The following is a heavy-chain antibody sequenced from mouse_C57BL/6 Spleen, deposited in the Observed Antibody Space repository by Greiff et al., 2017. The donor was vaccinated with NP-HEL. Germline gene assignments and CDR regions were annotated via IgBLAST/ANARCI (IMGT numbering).Heavy chain of an antibody. CDR2: ISYDGSN. CDR3: AWDRDFDY. D-gene: IGHD3-3*01. CDR1: GYSITSGYY. Sequence: EVKLQESGPGLVKPSQSLSLTCSVTGYSITSGYYWNWIRQFPGNKLEWMGYISYDGSNNYNPSLKNRLSITLYTSTNPTFLKLNSVPTEDTATYYCAWDRDFDYWGQGTTLTVSS. J-gene: IGHJ2*01. V-gene: IGHV3-6*01.